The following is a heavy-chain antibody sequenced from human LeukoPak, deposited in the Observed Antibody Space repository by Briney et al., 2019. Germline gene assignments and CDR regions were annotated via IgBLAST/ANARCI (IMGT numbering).Heavy chain of an antibody. J-gene: IGHJ4*02. CDR3: ARRGFSGTPPYYFDY. V-gene: IGHV3-21*01. CDR1: GFTFSSYA. D-gene: IGHD2-2*01. CDR2: ISSSSSYI. Sequence: PGGSLRLSCAASGFTFSSYAMSWVRQAPGKGLEWVSSISSSSSYIYYADSVKGRFTISRDNAKNSLYLQMNSLRAEDTAVYYCARRGFSGTPPYYFDYWGQGTLVTVSS.